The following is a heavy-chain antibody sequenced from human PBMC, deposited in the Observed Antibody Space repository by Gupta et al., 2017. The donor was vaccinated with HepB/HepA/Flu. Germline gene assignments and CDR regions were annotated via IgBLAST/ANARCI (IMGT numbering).Heavy chain of an antibody. J-gene: IGHJ6*03. D-gene: IGHD3-10*01. Sequence: LTCTVSGGSINPHYWSWIRQPAGKGLEWIGRIYISGTSNQNPSLKGRVTMSTATSKNQISLNLTCVTAADTAVYYCAGGFGGVNREYMYYLDGWGKGTTVTVS. CDR2: IYISGTS. V-gene: IGHV4-4*07. CDR3: AGGFGGVNREYMYYLDG. CDR1: GGSINPHY.